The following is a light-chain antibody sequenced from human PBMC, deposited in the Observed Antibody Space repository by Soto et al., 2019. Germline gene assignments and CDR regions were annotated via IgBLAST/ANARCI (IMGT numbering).Light chain of an antibody. CDR3: AAWDDSLNGYV. Sequence: QSFLAKPPSASLTPGQRVTISCSGSSSNIGSNTVNWYQQLPGTAPKLLIFTNNQRPSGVPDRFSGSKSGTSGSLAISGLQSEDEADYYCAAWDDSLNGYVFGAGTKVTVL. CDR2: TNN. V-gene: IGLV1-44*01. J-gene: IGLJ1*01. CDR1: SSNIGSNT.